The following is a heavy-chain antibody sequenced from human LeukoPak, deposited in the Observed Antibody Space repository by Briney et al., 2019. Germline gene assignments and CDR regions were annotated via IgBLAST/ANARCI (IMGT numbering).Heavy chain of an antibody. V-gene: IGHV1-2*02. CDR1: GYTFTGYY. Sequence: GASVKVSCKASGYTFTGYYMHWVRQAPGQGLELMGWINPNSGGTNYAQKFQGRVTMTRDTSISTAYMELSRLRSDDTAVYYCARSGSSGWYQPSRYWGQGTLVTVSS. CDR2: INPNSGGT. J-gene: IGHJ4*02. D-gene: IGHD6-19*01. CDR3: ARSGSSGWYQPSRY.